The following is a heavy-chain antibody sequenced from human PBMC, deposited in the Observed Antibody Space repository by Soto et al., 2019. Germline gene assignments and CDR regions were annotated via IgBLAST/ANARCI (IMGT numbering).Heavy chain of an antibody. V-gene: IGHV4-61*01. CDR2: IYYSGST. Sequence: SETLSLTCTVSGASVSSSSYYWSWIRQPPGRGLEWLGYIYYSGSTIYSPSLGGRVTISLDTSKNQFSLKLTSVTAADTAMYYCARAPVDYFDYWGPGTLVTVSS. J-gene: IGHJ4*02. CDR3: ARAPVDYFDY. CDR1: GASVSSSSYY.